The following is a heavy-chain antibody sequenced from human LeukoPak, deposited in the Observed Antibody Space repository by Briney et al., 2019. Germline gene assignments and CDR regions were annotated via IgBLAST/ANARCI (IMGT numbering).Heavy chain of an antibody. CDR1: GFTFSTYG. Sequence: PGRSLRLSCAASGFTFSTYGVHWVRQAPGKGLEWVAVISYDGSNKYYADSVKGRFTISRDNSKNTLYLQMNSLRAEDTAVYYCAKDQEFVEQQLLLLMDYWGQGTLVTVSS. J-gene: IGHJ4*02. D-gene: IGHD6-13*01. CDR3: AKDQEFVEQQLLLLMDY. V-gene: IGHV3-30*18. CDR2: ISYDGSNK.